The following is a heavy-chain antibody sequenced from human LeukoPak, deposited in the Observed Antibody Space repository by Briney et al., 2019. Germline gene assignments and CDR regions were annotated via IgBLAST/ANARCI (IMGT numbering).Heavy chain of an antibody. CDR1: GVTLSSYA. Sequence: GGSLRLSCAASGVTLSSYAMSWVRQAPGKGLEWVANIKKDGSEKYYVDSVKGRFTISRDNAKNSLYLQMNSLRAEDTAVYFCARGLYSSTTYYFDYWGQGTLVTVSS. V-gene: IGHV3-7*03. CDR3: ARGLYSSTTYYFDY. CDR2: IKKDGSEK. J-gene: IGHJ4*02. D-gene: IGHD6-13*01.